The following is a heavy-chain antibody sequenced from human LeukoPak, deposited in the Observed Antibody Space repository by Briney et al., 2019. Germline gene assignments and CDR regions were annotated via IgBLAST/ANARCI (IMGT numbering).Heavy chain of an antibody. CDR2: IWYDGSNK. J-gene: IGHJ4*02. CDR1: GFTFSSYG. V-gene: IGHV3-33*06. CDR3: AKDDSGWHDYHDY. D-gene: IGHD3-10*01. Sequence: GGSLRLSCAASGFTFSSYGMHWVRQAPGKGLEWVAVIWYDGSNKYYADSVKGRFTISRQNSKKTLYLQMNSLRAEDTAVYYCAKDDSGWHDYHDYWGQGTLVTVSS.